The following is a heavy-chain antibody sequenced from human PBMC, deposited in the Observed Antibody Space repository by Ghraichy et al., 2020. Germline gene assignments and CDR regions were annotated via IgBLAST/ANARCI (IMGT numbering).Heavy chain of an antibody. D-gene: IGHD2-8*01. CDR1: GFTFSSYS. V-gene: IGHV3-21*01. CDR2: ISSSSSYI. Sequence: GGSLRLSCAASGFTFSSYSMNWVRQAPGKGLEWVSSISSSSSYIYYADSVKGRFTISRDNAKNSLYLQMNSLRAEDTAVYYCARIDSLYYAFDIWGQGTMVTVSS. CDR3: ARIDSLYYAFDI. J-gene: IGHJ3*02.